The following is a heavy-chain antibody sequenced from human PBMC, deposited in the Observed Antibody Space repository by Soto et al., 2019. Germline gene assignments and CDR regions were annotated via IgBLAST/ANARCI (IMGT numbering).Heavy chain of an antibody. CDR1: GFTFSNHA. J-gene: IGHJ6*02. V-gene: IGHV1-3*01. CDR3: ARDRTTSTSTYCYGLDV. CDR2: INPGNGNT. D-gene: IGHD1-1*01. Sequence: QVQLVQSEPEVKKPGAALKISCKSSGFTFSNHAMHWVRQAPGQRLEWMGWINPGNGNTKYSQRLQDRVTITRDTSASAVFMELRRLKSEDTALYFCARDRTTSTSTYCYGLDVWGPGTTVIVSS.